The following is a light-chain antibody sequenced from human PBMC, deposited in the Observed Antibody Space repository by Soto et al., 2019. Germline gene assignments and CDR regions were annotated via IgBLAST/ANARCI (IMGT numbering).Light chain of an antibody. J-gene: IGLJ1*01. CDR3: QAWDIMTDNYV. CDR1: NIGNKR. Sequence: SYELTQPPSVSVAPEKTATITCGGNNIGNKRVHWYRQKPGQAPVLLISYDSDRPSGIPERFSGSNSENTATLTISRVEAGDEADYYCQAWDIMTDNYVFGSGTKLTVL. CDR2: YDS. V-gene: IGLV3-21*04.